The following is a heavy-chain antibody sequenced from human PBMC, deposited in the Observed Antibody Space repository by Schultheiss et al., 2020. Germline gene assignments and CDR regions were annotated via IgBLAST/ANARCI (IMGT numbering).Heavy chain of an antibody. D-gene: IGHD2-15*01. J-gene: IGHJ4*02. CDR1: GDSVSSNTAT. CDR2: AYYRSKWYI. CDR3: ARDRCSGDSCYSHYFDY. V-gene: IGHV6-1*01. Sequence: SQTLSLTCAISGDSVSSNTATWNWIRQSPSRGLEWLGRAYYRSKWYINYAVSVESRITLNPDTSKNQLSLQLTSVTPEDTAVYYCARDRCSGDSCYSHYFDYWGQGTLVTVSS.